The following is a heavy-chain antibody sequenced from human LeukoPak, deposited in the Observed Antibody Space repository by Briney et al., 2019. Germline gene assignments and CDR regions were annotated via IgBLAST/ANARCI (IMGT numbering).Heavy chain of an antibody. CDR2: IYYSGST. Sequence: SETLSLTCTVSGGSISSYYWSWIRQPPGKGLEWIGYIYYSGSTNYNPSLKSRVTISVDTSKNQFSLKLSSVTAADTAVYYCARVLVGATRYQNYFDYWGQGTLVTVSS. V-gene: IGHV4-59*01. J-gene: IGHJ4*02. D-gene: IGHD1-26*01. CDR1: GGSISSYY. CDR3: ARVLVGATRYQNYFDY.